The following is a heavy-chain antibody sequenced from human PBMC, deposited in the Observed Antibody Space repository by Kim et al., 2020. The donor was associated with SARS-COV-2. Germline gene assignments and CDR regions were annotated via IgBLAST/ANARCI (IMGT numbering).Heavy chain of an antibody. CDR2: ISYDGSNK. V-gene: IGHV3-30*18. Sequence: GGSLRLSCAASGFTFSSYGMHWVRQAPGKGLEWVAVISYDGSNKYYADSVKGRFTISRDNSKNTLYLQMNSLRAEDTAVYYCAKDDGIELAGSFFDYWG. D-gene: IGHD1-1*01. J-gene: IGHJ4*01. CDR3: AKDDGIELAGSFFDY. CDR1: GFTFSSYG.